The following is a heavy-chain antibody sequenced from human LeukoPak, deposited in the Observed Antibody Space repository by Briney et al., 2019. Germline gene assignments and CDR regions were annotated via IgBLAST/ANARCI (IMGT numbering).Heavy chain of an antibody. CDR2: ISGSSTYI. CDR3: AKDPAMVRGIGFDY. J-gene: IGHJ4*02. CDR1: GFTFSICG. Sequence: GGSLRLSCAASGFTFSICGMNWVRQAPGKGLEWVSSISGSSTYIYYADSVKGRFTISRDNSKNTLYLQMNSLRAEDTAVYYCAKDPAMVRGIGFDYWGQGTLVTVSS. V-gene: IGHV3-21*04. D-gene: IGHD3-10*01.